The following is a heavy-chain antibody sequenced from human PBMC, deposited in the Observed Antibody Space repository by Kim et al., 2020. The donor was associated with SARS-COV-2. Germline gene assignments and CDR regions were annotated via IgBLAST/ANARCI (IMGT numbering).Heavy chain of an antibody. CDR2: IYYSGST. J-gene: IGHJ4*02. D-gene: IGHD5-12*01. V-gene: IGHV4-59*01. CDR1: GGSISSYY. CDR3: ARGGGYDYTYYFDY. Sequence: SETLSLTCTVSGGSISSYYWSWIRQPPGKGLEWNGYIYYSGSTNYNPSLKSRVNISVDTSKNQFSLKLSSVTAADTAVYYCARGGGYDYTYYFDYWGQGTLVTVSS.